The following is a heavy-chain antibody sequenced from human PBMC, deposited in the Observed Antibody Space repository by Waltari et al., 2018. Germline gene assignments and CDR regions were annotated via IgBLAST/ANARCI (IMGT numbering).Heavy chain of an antibody. V-gene: IGHV1-2*02. D-gene: IGHD2-21*01. CDR3: ARASSGLRAYYYGMDV. J-gene: IGHJ6*02. Sequence: VQLVQSGAEVKKPGASVKVSCKASGYTFTGYYMHWVRQAPGQGLEWMGWINPNSGGTNYAQKFQGRVTMTRDTSISTAYMELSRLRSDDTAVYYCARASSGLRAYYYGMDVWGQGTTVTVSS. CDR2: INPNSGGT. CDR1: GYTFTGYY.